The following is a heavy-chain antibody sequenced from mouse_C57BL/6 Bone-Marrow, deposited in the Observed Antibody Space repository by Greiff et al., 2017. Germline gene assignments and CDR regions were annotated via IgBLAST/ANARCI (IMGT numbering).Heavy chain of an antibody. CDR3: AVYGNSDY. V-gene: IGHV1-50*01. Sequence: VQLQQPGAELVKPGASVKLSCKASGYTFTSYWMQWVKQRPGQGLEWIGEIDPPDSYTNYNQKFKGKATLTVDTSSSTAYMQLSSLTSEDSAVYYCAVYGNSDYWGQGTTLTVSS. J-gene: IGHJ2*01. D-gene: IGHD2-1*01. CDR1: GYTFTSYW. CDR2: IDPPDSYT.